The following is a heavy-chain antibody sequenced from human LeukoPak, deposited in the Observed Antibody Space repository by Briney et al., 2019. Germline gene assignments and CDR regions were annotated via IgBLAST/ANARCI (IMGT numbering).Heavy chain of an antibody. D-gene: IGHD5-18*01. CDR3: ARRRGYSYGYGR. Sequence: GGSLRLSCAASGFTFSSYGMHWVRQAPGKGLEGGAVISYDGSNKYYADSVKGRFTISRDDSKNTLYLQMNSLRAEDTAVYYCARRRGYSYGYGRWGQGTLVTVSS. CDR2: ISYDGSNK. J-gene: IGHJ4*02. V-gene: IGHV3-30*03. CDR1: GFTFSSYG.